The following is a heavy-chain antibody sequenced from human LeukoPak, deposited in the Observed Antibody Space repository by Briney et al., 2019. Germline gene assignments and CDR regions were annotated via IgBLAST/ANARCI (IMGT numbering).Heavy chain of an antibody. CDR2: IYYSGST. CDR3: ARPRSGSYSYYFDY. V-gene: IGHV4-39*01. D-gene: IGHD3-10*01. J-gene: IGHJ4*02. CDR1: GGSISSSSYY. Sequence: SETLPLTCTVSGGSISSSSYYWGWIRQPPGKGLEWIGSIYYSGSTYYNPSLKNRVTISVDTSKNQFSLKLSSVTAADTAVYYCARPRSGSYSYYFDYWGQGTLVTVSS.